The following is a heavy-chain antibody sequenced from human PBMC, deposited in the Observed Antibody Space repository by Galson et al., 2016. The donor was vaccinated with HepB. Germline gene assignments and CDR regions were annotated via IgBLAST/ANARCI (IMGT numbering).Heavy chain of an antibody. CDR3: VRVGPLGSYDY. CDR1: GYTFTNYG. V-gene: IGHV1-18*01. Sequence: SVKVSCKASGYTFTNYGITWVRQAPGQGLEWMGWISPYNGDTNFAQKFKGRVTMTTDTSTSTVYMELRSLRYDNKAVYFCVRVGPLGSYDYWGQGTLVTVSS. D-gene: IGHD1-26*01. J-gene: IGHJ4*02. CDR2: ISPYNGDT.